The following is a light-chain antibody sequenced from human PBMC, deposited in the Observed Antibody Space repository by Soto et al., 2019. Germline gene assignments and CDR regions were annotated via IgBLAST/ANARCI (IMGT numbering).Light chain of an antibody. CDR3: MQALQTPLT. CDR1: QSLLHSNGYTY. CDR2: WGS. Sequence: DIVMTQSPLSRPVTPGEPASISCRSSQSLLHSNGYTYLDWYLQKPGQSPQLLIYWGSNRAPGVPDRFSGSGSGTDFTLKISRVEAEDVGVYYCMQALQTPLTFGPGTKVDIK. J-gene: IGKJ3*01. V-gene: IGKV2-28*01.